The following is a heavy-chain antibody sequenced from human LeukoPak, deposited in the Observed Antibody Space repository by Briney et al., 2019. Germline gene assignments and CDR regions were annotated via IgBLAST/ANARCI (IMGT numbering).Heavy chain of an antibody. J-gene: IGHJ4*02. CDR3: AKDEVKSGYYGY. V-gene: IGHV3-23*01. Sequence: GRSLRLSCAASGFTFSSYAMSWVRQAPGKGLEWVSAISGSGGSTYYADSVKGRFTISRDNSKNTLYLQMNSLRAEDTAVYYCAKDEVKSGYYGYWGQGTLVTVSS. D-gene: IGHD3-3*01. CDR2: ISGSGGST. CDR1: GFTFSSYA.